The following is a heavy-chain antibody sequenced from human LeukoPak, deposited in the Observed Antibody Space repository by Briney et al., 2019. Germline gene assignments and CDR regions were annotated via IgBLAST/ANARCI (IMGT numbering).Heavy chain of an antibody. CDR3: AVWLVRDYYYYYYMDV. CDR1: GFTFSSYS. CDR2: ISSSSSYI. Sequence: GGSLRLSCAASGFTFSSYSMNWVRQAPGKGLEWVSSISSSSSYIYYADSAKGRFTISRDNAKNSLYLQMNSLRAEDTAVYYCAVWLVRDYYYYYYMDVWGKGTTVTVSS. D-gene: IGHD6-19*01. J-gene: IGHJ6*03. V-gene: IGHV3-21*01.